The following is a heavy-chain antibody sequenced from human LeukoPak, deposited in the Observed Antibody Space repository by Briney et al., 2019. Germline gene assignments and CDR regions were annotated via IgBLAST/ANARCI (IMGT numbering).Heavy chain of an antibody. J-gene: IGHJ6*02. V-gene: IGHV4-39*01. CDR1: GGSISGSSYY. CDR2: GFYSGST. D-gene: IGHD6-13*01. Sequence: SETLSLTCTVSGGSISGSSYYWAWIRQPPGKGLEWIGSGFYSGSTYYNPSLKSRVTIFVDTSKNQFSLKLSSVTAADTAVYYCASHQTDSSSSTWYYGMDVWGQGTTVTVSS. CDR3: ASHQTDSSSSTWYYGMDV.